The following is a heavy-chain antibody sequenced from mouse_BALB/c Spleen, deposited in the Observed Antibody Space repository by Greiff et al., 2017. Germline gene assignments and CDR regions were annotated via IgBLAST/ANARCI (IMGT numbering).Heavy chain of an antibody. CDR3: ARKYYDYDAAWFAY. CDR2: ISSGGSYT. CDR1: GFTFSSYG. D-gene: IGHD2-4*01. Sequence: VQLVESGGDLVKPGGSLKLSCAASGFTFSSYGMSWVRQTPDKRLEWVATISSGGSYTYYPDSVKGRFTISRDNAKNTLYLQMSSLKSEDTAMYYCARKYYDYDAAWFAYWGQGTLVTVSA. V-gene: IGHV5-6*01. J-gene: IGHJ3*01.